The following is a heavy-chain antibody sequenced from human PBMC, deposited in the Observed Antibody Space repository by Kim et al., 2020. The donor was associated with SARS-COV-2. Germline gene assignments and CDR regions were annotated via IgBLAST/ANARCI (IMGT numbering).Heavy chain of an antibody. D-gene: IGHD6-19*01. Sequence: GGSLRLSCVASGFTFSSYGMHWVRQAPGKGLEWMAVISYDGSNKNYADSVKGRFTISRDNSKNTLYVQMNSLRAEDTAVYYCAKETYQDDSRGWTYYYYG. CDR2: ISYDGSNK. V-gene: IGHV3-30*18. CDR3: AKETYQDDSRGWTYYYYG. CDR1: GFTFSSYG. J-gene: IGHJ6*01.